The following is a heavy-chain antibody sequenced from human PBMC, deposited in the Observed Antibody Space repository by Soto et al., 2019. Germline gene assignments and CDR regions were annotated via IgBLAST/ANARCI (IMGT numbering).Heavy chain of an antibody. CDR3: ARVPDY. J-gene: IGHJ4*02. CDR2: IYHSGST. CDR1: GGSISSGVYS. Sequence: SETLSLTCDGPGGSISSGVYSRSWIRQPPGKGLEWIGYIYHSGSTYYNPSLKSRVTISVDRSKNQFSLKLSSVTAADTAVYYCARVPDYWGQGTLVTVSS. V-gene: IGHV4-30-2*01.